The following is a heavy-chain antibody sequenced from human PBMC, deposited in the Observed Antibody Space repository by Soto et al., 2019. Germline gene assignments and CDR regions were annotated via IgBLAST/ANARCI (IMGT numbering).Heavy chain of an antibody. Sequence: ASVKVYCKASGYTFSGYYIHWLRQAPGQVLEWMGWINPNSGGTNYAQKFQGRVTVTRDTPTSTAYMELSRLTSDDTAVYYCARSLTEGYCTITGCYTRPLYGMDVWGQGTTVTVSS. CDR3: ARSLTEGYCTITGCYTRPLYGMDV. CDR2: INPNSGGT. CDR1: GYTFSGYY. V-gene: IGHV1-2*02. J-gene: IGHJ6*02. D-gene: IGHD2-2*02.